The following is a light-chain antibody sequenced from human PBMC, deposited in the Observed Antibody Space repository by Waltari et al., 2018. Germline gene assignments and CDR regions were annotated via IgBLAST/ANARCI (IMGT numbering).Light chain of an antibody. V-gene: IGLV1-47*01. Sequence: QSVMPQPPSASGPPGQRVTIPCSGSHSNIGNHHVYWYQQLPGAAPKLPIYRNSQRPSGVPDRFSVSKSGTSASLAISGLRSEDEGDYYCGGWDDSLNGWVFGGGTKLTVL. CDR3: GGWDDSLNGWV. CDR1: HSNIGNHH. J-gene: IGLJ3*02. CDR2: RNS.